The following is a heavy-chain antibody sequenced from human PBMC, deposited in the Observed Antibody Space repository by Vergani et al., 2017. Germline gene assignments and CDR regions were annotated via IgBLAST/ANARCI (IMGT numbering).Heavy chain of an antibody. Sequence: QVQLVQSGAEVKKPGSSVKVSCKASGGTFSSYTISWVRQAPGQGLEWMGRIIPILGIANYAQKFQGRVTITADKSTSTAYMELSSLRSEDTAVYYCARRGANDAFDIWGQGTMVTVSS. D-gene: IGHD3-10*01. V-gene: IGHV1-69*02. CDR1: GGTFSSYT. CDR2: IIPILGIA. CDR3: ARRGANDAFDI. J-gene: IGHJ3*02.